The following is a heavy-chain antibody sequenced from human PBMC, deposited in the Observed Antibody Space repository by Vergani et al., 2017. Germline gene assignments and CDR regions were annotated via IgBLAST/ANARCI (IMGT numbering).Heavy chain of an antibody. Sequence: QVQLQESGPGLVKPSETLSLTCTVSGGSISSYYWSWIRQPPGKGLEWIGYIDYRGGTNYNPSLKSRVTISVDTSKKQLSLKLSSVTAADTAVYYCARDLRLDVWGQGTTVTVSS. CDR3: ARDLRLDV. CDR2: IDYRGGT. J-gene: IGHJ6*02. CDR1: GGSISSYY. V-gene: IGHV4-59*01.